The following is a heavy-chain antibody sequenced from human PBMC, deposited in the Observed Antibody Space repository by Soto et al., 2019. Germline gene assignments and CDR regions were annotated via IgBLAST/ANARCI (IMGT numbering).Heavy chain of an antibody. CDR1: GGTYSSYA. D-gene: IGHD3-22*01. CDR2: IIPIFGTA. CDR3: ARLGYDSSGYYYFQH. V-gene: IGHV1-69*12. J-gene: IGHJ1*01. Sequence: QVQLVQSGAEVKKPGSSVKVSCKASGGTYSSYAISRVRRAPGQGLEWMGGIIPIFGTANYAQKFQGRVTITADESTSTAYMELSSLRSEDTAVYYCARLGYDSSGYYYFQHWGQGTLVTVSS.